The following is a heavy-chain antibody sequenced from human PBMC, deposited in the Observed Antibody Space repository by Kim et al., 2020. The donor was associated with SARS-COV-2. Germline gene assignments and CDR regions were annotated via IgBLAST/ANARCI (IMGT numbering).Heavy chain of an antibody. Sequence: GESLKISCKGSGYSFTSYWIGWVRQMPGKGLEWMGIIYPGDSDTRYSPSFQGQVTISADKSISTAYLQWSSLKASDTAMYYCARHRRVAGKNVNYYYGMDVWGQGTTVTVSS. J-gene: IGHJ6*02. D-gene: IGHD6-19*01. CDR2: IYPGDSDT. CDR1: GYSFTSYW. CDR3: ARHRRVAGKNVNYYYGMDV. V-gene: IGHV5-51*01.